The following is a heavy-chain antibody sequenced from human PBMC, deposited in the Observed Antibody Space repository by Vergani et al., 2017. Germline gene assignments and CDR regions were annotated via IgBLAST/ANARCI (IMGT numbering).Heavy chain of an antibody. V-gene: IGHV3-30*03. J-gene: IGHJ4*03. CDR2: ISYDGTQK. Sequence: QVHRVESGGGVVQPGRSLRLSCVVSGFTSSYYGMHWVRQAPGKGLEWVAVISYDGTQKYYADSVKGRFTISRDNSKSTLYLQMNSLRTEDTAVYYCATKRCGTPGCQIGYFREWGQGTLVTVSS. D-gene: IGHD1-1*01. CDR1: GFTSSYYG. CDR3: ATKRCGTPGCQIGYFRE.